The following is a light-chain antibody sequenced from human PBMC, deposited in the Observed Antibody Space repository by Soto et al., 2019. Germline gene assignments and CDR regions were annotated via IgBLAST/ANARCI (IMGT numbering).Light chain of an antibody. CDR2: AAS. CDR1: QSISRY. V-gene: IGKV1-39*01. J-gene: IGKJ5*01. Sequence: DIQMTQSPSSLSASVGDRVTITCRTSQSISRYLNWYQQKPGKAPQLLIYAASSLHSGVPSRFSGSGSGRDFTLTISSLQPEDFATYFCQQTYNTPPITFGQGTRLEVK. CDR3: QQTYNTPPIT.